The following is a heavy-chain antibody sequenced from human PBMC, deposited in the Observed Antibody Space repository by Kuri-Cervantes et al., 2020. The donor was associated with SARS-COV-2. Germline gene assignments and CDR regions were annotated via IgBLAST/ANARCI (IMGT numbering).Heavy chain of an antibody. D-gene: IGHD2-2*01. CDR2: IRYDGSNK. CDR1: GFTFSSYG. V-gene: IGHV3-30*02. Sequence: LSLTCAASGFTFSSYGMHWVRQAPGKGLEWVAFIRYDGSNKYYADSVKGRFTISRDNSKNTLYLQMNSLRAEDTAVYYCAKDFWDIVVVPAPSFDYWGQGTLVTVSS. J-gene: IGHJ4*02. CDR3: AKDFWDIVVVPAPSFDY.